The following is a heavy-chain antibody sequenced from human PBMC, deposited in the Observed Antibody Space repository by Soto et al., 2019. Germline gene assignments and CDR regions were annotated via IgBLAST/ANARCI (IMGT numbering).Heavy chain of an antibody. J-gene: IGHJ5*02. D-gene: IGHD1-7*01. CDR2: TYYRSKWYN. CDR1: GDSVSSNSAA. Sequence: SQTLSLTCAISGDSVSSNSAAWNWIRQSPSRGLEWLGRTYYRSKWYNDYAVSVKSGITINPDTSKNQFSLQLNSVTPEDTAVYYCARGLSNWNYAWFDPWGQGTLVTVPS. CDR3: ARGLSNWNYAWFDP. V-gene: IGHV6-1*01.